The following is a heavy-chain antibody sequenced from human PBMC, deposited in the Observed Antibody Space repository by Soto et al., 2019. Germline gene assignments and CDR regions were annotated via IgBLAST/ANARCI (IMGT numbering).Heavy chain of an antibody. V-gene: IGHV3-49*05. CDR1: GFTFGDYA. CDR2: VRTYAYGETT. CDR3: SRDCPCGLGYCTNGACFPNDF. J-gene: IGHJ4*02. Sequence: KSGGSLRLSCTTPGFTFGDYAISWFRQTPGKGLEWVGFVRTYAYGETTEYAASVKGRFTVGRDNSRSTAYLHMSSLKTEDTGVYFCSRDCPCGLGYCTNGACFPNDFWGQGTLVTVSS. D-gene: IGHD2-8*01.